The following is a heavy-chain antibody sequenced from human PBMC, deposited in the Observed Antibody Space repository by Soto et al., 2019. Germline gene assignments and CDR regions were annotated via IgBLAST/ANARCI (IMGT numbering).Heavy chain of an antibody. V-gene: IGHV3-23*01. J-gene: IGHJ2*01. Sequence: EVQLLESGGGLVQPGGSLRLSCAASGFTFSRYVMSWVRQAPGKGLEWVSSISGSGGSSYYADSVKGRFTISRDNSHNAVSVQMNGLRAEDTATYYCGKGLDSYQSLYFDLWGRGDLVTVTS. CDR3: GKGLDSYQSLYFDL. D-gene: IGHD3-16*02. CDR1: GFTFSRYV. CDR2: ISGSGGSS.